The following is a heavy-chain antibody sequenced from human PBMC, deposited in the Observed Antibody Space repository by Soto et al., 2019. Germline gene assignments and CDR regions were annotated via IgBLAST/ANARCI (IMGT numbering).Heavy chain of an antibody. D-gene: IGHD3-10*01. CDR1: GFTFSSYG. V-gene: IGHV3-33*01. Sequence: QVQLVESGGGVVQPGRSLRLSCAASGFTFSSYGMHWVRQAPGKGLEWVAVIWYDGSNKYYADSVKGRFTISRDNSKNTLYLQMNSLRAEDMAVYYCARDAPGYGSGLGWFDPWGQGTLVTVSS. J-gene: IGHJ5*02. CDR3: ARDAPGYGSGLGWFDP. CDR2: IWYDGSNK.